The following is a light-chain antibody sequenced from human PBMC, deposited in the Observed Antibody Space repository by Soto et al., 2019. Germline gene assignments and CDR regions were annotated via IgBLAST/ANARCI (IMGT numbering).Light chain of an antibody. Sequence: QSVLTQPPSASGSPGQSVTILCTGTSSDVGGYNYVSWYQQHPGKAPKLMIYEVSKRPSGVPDRFSGSKSGNTASLTVSGLQAEDEADYYCSSYVGSNNFVFGTGTKVTVL. CDR1: SSDVGGYNY. V-gene: IGLV2-8*01. CDR3: SSYVGSNNFV. CDR2: EVS. J-gene: IGLJ1*01.